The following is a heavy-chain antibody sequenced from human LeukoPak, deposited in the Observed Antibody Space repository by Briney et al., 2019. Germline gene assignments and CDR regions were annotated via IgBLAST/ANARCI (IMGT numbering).Heavy chain of an antibody. V-gene: IGHV4-4*09. J-gene: IGHJ4*02. Sequence: SETLSLTCTVSGGSISSYYWSWIRQPPGKGLEWIGYIYTSGSTNYNPSLKSRVTISVDTSKNQFSLKLTSVTAADTAVYYCASRNDILTGYVFDFWGQGTLVTVSS. CDR1: GGSISSYY. CDR3: ASRNDILTGYVFDF. D-gene: IGHD3-9*01. CDR2: IYTSGST.